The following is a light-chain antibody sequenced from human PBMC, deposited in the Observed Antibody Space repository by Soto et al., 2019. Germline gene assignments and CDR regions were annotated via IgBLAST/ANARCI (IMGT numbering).Light chain of an antibody. CDR1: SSDVGGYNY. Sequence: QSALTQPASVSGSPGQSITISCPGTSSDVGGYNYVSWYQQHPGKAPKLMIYDVSNRPSGVSNRFSGSKSVNTASLTISGLQAEDEADYYCSSYTSSSTRVFGTGTKLTVL. V-gene: IGLV2-14*01. J-gene: IGLJ1*01. CDR3: SSYTSSSTRV. CDR2: DVS.